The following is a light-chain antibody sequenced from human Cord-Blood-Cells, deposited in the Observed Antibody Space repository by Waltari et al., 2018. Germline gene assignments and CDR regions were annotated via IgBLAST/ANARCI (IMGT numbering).Light chain of an antibody. V-gene: IGKV1-39*01. Sequence: DIQMTQSPSSLSASVGDTVTITCRASQSISSYLNWYQQKPGKAPKLLISAASSLQIGVPSRFSGSGSGTDFTLTISSLQPRDFATYYCHQSYSTPTFGQGTKVEIK. J-gene: IGKJ1*01. CDR2: AAS. CDR1: QSISSY. CDR3: HQSYSTPT.